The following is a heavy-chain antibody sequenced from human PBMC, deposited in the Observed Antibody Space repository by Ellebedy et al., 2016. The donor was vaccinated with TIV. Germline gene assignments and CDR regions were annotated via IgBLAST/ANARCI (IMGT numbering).Heavy chain of an antibody. CDR3: ARERYSRGPGNFDL. Sequence: GGSLRLSCAASGFIFSNAWMSWVRQAPGKGLEWVGRIKSKTEGGTTDYAAPVKGRFTISRDDSINTLYLQMNSLRAEDTAVYYCARERYSRGPGNFDLWGRGTLVTVSS. CDR2: IKSKTEGGTT. CDR1: GFIFSNAW. J-gene: IGHJ2*01. V-gene: IGHV3-15*01. D-gene: IGHD6-19*01.